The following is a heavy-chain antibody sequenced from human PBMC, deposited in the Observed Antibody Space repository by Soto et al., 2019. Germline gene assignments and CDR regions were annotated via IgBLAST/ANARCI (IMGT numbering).Heavy chain of an antibody. Sequence: QVQLVQSGDEVKKPEASVKVSCKASGYIFVNYGIAWVRQAPRQGLEWMGWISPYTGNTHSASKVQGRLTMTTDTSTSKAHMDLGSLTSDDTAVYYCVMVDNYVTPTPQDVWGQGTTVTVSS. CDR3: VMVDNYVTPTPQDV. V-gene: IGHV1-18*01. D-gene: IGHD3-16*01. CDR1: GYIFVNYG. CDR2: ISPYTGNT. J-gene: IGHJ6*02.